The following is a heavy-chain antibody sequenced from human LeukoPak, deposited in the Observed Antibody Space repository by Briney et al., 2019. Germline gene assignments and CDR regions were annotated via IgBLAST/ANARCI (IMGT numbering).Heavy chain of an antibody. V-gene: IGHV3-30-3*01. J-gene: IGHJ6*02. D-gene: IGHD3-10*02. Sequence: GGSLRLSCAASGFIFSSYAMHWVRQAPGKGLEWVAVISYDGSNKYYADSVKGRFTISRDNSKNTLYLQMNSLRAEDTAVYYCARAMFTRVYGMDVWGQGTTVTVSS. CDR1: GFIFSSYA. CDR3: ARAMFTRVYGMDV. CDR2: ISYDGSNK.